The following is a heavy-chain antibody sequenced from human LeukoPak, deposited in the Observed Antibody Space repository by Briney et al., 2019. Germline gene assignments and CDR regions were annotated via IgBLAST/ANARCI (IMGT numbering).Heavy chain of an antibody. CDR2: ITGNAGGT. CDR3: AKGPALSGTFYFDC. V-gene: IGHV3-23*01. CDR1: GFTFSNYA. J-gene: IGHJ4*02. D-gene: IGHD6-19*01. Sequence: GGSLRLSCAASGFTFSNYAMSWVRQAPGKGLEWVSTITGNAGGTFYADSVKGRFTISRDNSKNTVYLQMNSLRAEDTAVYYCAKGPALSGTFYFDCWGQGTLVTVSS.